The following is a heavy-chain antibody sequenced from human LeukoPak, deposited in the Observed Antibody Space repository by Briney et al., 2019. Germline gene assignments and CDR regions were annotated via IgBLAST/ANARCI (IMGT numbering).Heavy chain of an antibody. D-gene: IGHD6-19*01. Sequence: PGRSLRLSCAASGFTFRSYGMHWVRQAPGKGLEWVAVIWYDGSNQYYADSVKGRFAISRDNSKNTLYLQLNSLRAEDTAVYYCARAYSSGWSYFDYWGQGTLVTVSS. J-gene: IGHJ4*02. CDR1: GFTFRSYG. CDR3: ARAYSSGWSYFDY. V-gene: IGHV3-33*01. CDR2: IWYDGSNQ.